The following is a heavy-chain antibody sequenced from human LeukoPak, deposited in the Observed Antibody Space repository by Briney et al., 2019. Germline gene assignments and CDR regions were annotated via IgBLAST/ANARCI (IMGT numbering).Heavy chain of an antibody. Sequence: ASVKVSCKASGYTFTGYYMHWVRQAPGQGLEWMGWINPNSGGTNYAQKFQGWVTMTRDTSISTAYMELSRLRSDDTAVYYCARDAGPYGSGSFDYWGQGTLVTVSS. J-gene: IGHJ4*02. D-gene: IGHD3-10*01. CDR3: ARDAGPYGSGSFDY. CDR1: GYTFTGYY. CDR2: INPNSGGT. V-gene: IGHV1-2*04.